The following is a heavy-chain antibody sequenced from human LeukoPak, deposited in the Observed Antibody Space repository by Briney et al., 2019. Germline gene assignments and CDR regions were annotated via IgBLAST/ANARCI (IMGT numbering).Heavy chain of an antibody. V-gene: IGHV1-69*13. CDR3: ASQDYYDSSGLS. CDR1: GGTFSSYA. J-gene: IGHJ4*02. CDR2: IIPIFGTA. Sequence: SVNVSFKASGGTFSSYAISWVRQAPGQGLEWMGGIIPIFGTANYAQKFQGRVTITADESTSTAYMELSSLRSGDTAVYYCASQDYYDSSGLSWGQGTLVTVSS. D-gene: IGHD3-22*01.